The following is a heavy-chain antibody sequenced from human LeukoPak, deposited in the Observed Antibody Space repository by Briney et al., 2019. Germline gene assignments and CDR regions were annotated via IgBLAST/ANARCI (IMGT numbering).Heavy chain of an antibody. CDR2: IGFSGTAI. J-gene: IGHJ4*02. V-gene: IGHV3-48*03. CDR1: SFSFSDYD. Sequence: PGGSLRLSCTPSSFSFSDYDMKWVRQAPGKGLEWISHIGFSGTAITYADSVKGRFIISRDNAKNSLYLQMNSLRAEDTAVYYCARESPYADCWGQGTLVTVSS. CDR3: ARESPYADC. D-gene: IGHD2-21*02.